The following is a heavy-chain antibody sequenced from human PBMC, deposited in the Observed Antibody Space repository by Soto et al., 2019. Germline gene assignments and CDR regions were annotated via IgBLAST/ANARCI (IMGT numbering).Heavy chain of an antibody. J-gene: IGHJ4*02. V-gene: IGHV3-74*01. Sequence: GGSLRLSCAASGFTVSSYWMHWVRQAPGKGLVWVSRINSDGSSTSYADSVKGRFTISRDNAKNTLYLQMNSLRAEDTAVYYCAVAVAGPTAIGYWGQGTQVTVSS. CDR1: GFTVSSYW. D-gene: IGHD6-19*01. CDR2: INSDGSST. CDR3: AVAVAGPTAIGY.